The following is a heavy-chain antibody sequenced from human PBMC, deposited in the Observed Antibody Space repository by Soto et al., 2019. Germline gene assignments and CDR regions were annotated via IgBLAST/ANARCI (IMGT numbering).Heavy chain of an antibody. CDR2: INHSGST. D-gene: IGHD6-19*01. J-gene: IGHJ5*02. V-gene: IGHV4-34*01. CDR1: GGSFSGYY. Sequence: SETLSLTCAVYGGSFSGYYWSWIRQPPGKGLEWIGEINHSGSTNYNPSLKSRVTISVDTSKNQFSLKLSSVTAADTAVYYCARGLTRIAVAPAWGQGTLVTVSS. CDR3: ARGLTRIAVAPA.